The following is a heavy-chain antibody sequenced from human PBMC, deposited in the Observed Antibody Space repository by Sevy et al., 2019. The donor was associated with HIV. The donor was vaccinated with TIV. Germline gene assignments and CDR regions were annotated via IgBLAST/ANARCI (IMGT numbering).Heavy chain of an antibody. D-gene: IGHD6-13*01. CDR2: IYYSGST. CDR3: ARESIATVGDFDY. V-gene: IGHV4-59*01. J-gene: IGHJ4*02. Sequence: SETLSLTCTVSGGSFNNYYWSWIRQPPGKGLQWSGYIYYSGSTNYNPSLKSRVTMSLDTSKNQFSLKLSSVTAADTAIYYCARESIATVGDFDYWGQGTLVTVSS. CDR1: GGSFNNYY.